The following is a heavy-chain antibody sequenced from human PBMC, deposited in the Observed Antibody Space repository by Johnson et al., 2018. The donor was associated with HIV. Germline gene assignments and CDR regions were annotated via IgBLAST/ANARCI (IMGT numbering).Heavy chain of an antibody. CDR1: GFTVSSNY. D-gene: IGHD6-13*01. J-gene: IGHJ3*02. CDR2: IYSGGGA. CDR3: ARDSYSSSWYLGAFDI. V-gene: IGHV3-66*01. Sequence: VQLVESGGGLVQPGGSLRLSCAASGFTVSSNYMSWVRRAPGKGLEWVSVIYSGGGAYYADSVKGRFTISRDNSKNTLYLQMNSLRAEDTAVYYCARDSYSSSWYLGAFDIWGQGTMVTVSS.